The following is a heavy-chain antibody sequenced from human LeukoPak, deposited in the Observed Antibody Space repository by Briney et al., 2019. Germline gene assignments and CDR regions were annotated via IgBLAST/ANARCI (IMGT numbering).Heavy chain of an antibody. CDR3: ARESLDEQLFDY. D-gene: IGHD6-13*01. CDR1: GFTFSSYS. V-gene: IGHV3-21*01. J-gene: IGHJ4*02. CDR2: ISSSSSYI. Sequence: GGSLRLSCAASGFTFSSYSMNWVRQAPGKGLEWVSSISSSSSYIYYADSVKGRFTISRDNAKNSLYLQMNSPRAEDTAVYYCARESLDEQLFDYWGQGTLVTVSS.